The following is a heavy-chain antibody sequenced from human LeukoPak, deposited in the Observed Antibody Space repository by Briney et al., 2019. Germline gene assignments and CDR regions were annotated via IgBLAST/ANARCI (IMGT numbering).Heavy chain of an antibody. CDR3: ARVRRYCSSTSCYAIDY. D-gene: IGHD2-2*01. CDR1: GYPISSGYY. CDR2: IYHSGST. Sequence: SETLSLTCAVSGYPISSGYYWGWIRQPPGKGLEWIGSIYHSGSTYYNPSLKSRVTISVDTSKNQFSLKLSSVTAADTAVYYCARVRRYCSSTSCYAIDYWGQGTLVTVSS. V-gene: IGHV4-38-2*01. J-gene: IGHJ4*02.